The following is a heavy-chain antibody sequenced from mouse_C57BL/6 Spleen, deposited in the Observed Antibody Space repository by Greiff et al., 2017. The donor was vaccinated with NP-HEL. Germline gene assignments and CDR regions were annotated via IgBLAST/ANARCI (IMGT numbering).Heavy chain of an antibody. Sequence: VQLQQSGAELVKPGASVKISCKASGYAFSSYWMNWVKQRPGKGLEWIGQIYPGDGDTNYNGKFKGKATLTADKSSSTAYMQLSSLTSEDSAVYFCARARGITTVGYFDYWGQGTTLTVSS. CDR3: ARARGITTVGYFDY. V-gene: IGHV1-80*01. J-gene: IGHJ2*01. CDR1: GYAFSSYW. CDR2: IYPGDGDT. D-gene: IGHD1-1*01.